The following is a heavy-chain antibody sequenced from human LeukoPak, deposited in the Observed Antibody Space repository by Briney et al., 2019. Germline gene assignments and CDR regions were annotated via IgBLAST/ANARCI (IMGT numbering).Heavy chain of an antibody. V-gene: IGHV3-21*01. D-gene: IGHD3-9*01. CDR2: ISRSGTYI. J-gene: IGHJ3*02. CDR1: DFIFSSYS. CDR3: ARTEYYDILTGHPDAFDI. Sequence: GGSLRLSCAVSDFIFSSYSMNWVRQAPGKGLEWVSSISRSGTYIYYADSVKGRFTISRDNAKNSLYLQMNNLRAEDTAVYYCARTEYYDILTGHPDAFDIWGQGTMVTVSS.